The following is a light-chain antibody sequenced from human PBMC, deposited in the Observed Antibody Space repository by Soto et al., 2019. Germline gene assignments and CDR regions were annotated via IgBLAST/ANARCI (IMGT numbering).Light chain of an antibody. Sequence: VMTQSPATLSVSPGERAALSCRASQSVSTNLAWYQQKPGQPPRLLIYFASTRATAVPARFTAGGSGTEFTLTISSLQSDDLAVYYCQQYGSLSWTFGQGTKVEIK. CDR2: FAS. J-gene: IGKJ1*01. CDR1: QSVSTN. V-gene: IGKV3-15*01. CDR3: QQYGSLSWT.